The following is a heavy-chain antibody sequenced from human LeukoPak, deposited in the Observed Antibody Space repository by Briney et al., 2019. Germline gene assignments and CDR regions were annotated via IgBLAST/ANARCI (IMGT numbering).Heavy chain of an antibody. Sequence: GGSLRLSCAASGFTFSSYWMSWVRQAPGKGPEWVANIKQDGSEKYYVDSVKGRFTISRDNAKNSLYLQMNSLRAEDTAVYYCARDYGTVTYDYWGQGTLVTVSS. V-gene: IGHV3-7*01. J-gene: IGHJ4*02. D-gene: IGHD4-17*01. CDR3: ARDYGTVTYDY. CDR2: IKQDGSEK. CDR1: GFTFSSYW.